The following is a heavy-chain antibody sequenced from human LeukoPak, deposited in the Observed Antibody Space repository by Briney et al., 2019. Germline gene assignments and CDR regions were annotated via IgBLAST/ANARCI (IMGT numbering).Heavy chain of an antibody. CDR1: GGTFSSYA. CDR3: ARSPRFRQLVLPVHWFDP. J-gene: IGHJ5*02. V-gene: IGHV1-69*04. D-gene: IGHD6-13*01. Sequence: SVKVSCKASGGTFSSYAISWVRQAPGQGLEWMGRIIPILGIANYAQKFQGRVTITADKSTSTAYMELSSLRSEDTAVYYCARSPRFRQLVLPVHWFDPWGQGTLVTVSS. CDR2: IIPILGIA.